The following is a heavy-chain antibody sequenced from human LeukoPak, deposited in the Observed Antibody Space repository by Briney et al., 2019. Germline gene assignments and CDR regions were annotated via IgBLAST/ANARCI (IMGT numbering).Heavy chain of an antibody. J-gene: IGHJ6*03. CDR3: ARDRRDIVVVPAAVYYYFYMDV. CDR1: GGSISSYY. V-gene: IGHV4-59*01. D-gene: IGHD2-2*01. CDR2: IYYSGST. Sequence: SETLSLTCTVPGGSISSYYWSWIRQPPGKGLEWIGYIYYSGSTNYNPSLKSRVTISVDTSKNQFSLKLSSVTAADTAVYYCARDRRDIVVVPAAVYYYFYMDVWGKGTTVTVSS.